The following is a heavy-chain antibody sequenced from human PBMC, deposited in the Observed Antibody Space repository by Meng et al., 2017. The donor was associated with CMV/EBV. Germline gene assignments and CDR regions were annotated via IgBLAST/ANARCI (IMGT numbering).Heavy chain of an antibody. V-gene: IGHV4-39*07. CDR2: IYYSGST. J-gene: IGHJ4*02. D-gene: IGHD6-13*01. CDR3: AREPLGSSWSPLHFDY. CDR1: GGSISSSSYY. Sequence: SETLSLTCTVSGGSISSSSYYWGWIRQPPGKGLEWIGSIYYSGSTYHNPSLKSRVTISVDTSKNQFSLKLSSVTAADTAVYYCAREPLGSSWSPLHFDYWGQGTLVTVSS.